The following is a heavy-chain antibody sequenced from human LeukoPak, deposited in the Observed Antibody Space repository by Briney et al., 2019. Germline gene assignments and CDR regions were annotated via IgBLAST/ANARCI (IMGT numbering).Heavy chain of an antibody. D-gene: IGHD6-19*01. CDR3: ARGQSEAGIPTFDY. CDR2: IYSGGNA. V-gene: IGHV3-66*01. J-gene: IGHJ4*02. CDR1: GFTVSSNY. Sequence: PGGSLRLSCAASGFTVSSNYMSWVRQAPGEGLEWVSVIYSGGNAYYADSVKGRFTISRDNSKNTLYLQMSTLRAEDSAVYYCARGQSEAGIPTFDYWGQGTLVTVSS.